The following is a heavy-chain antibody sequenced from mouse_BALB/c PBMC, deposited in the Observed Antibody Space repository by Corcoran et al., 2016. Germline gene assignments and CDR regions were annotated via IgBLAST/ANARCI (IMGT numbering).Heavy chain of an antibody. CDR3: TYGSYEAWFAY. Sequence: EVQLQQSGAELVKPGASVKLSCTASGFNINDTYLHWVKQRPEQGLKWIGRIDPANDNTKFDPKFQGKATITADTSSNTAYLQLSSLTSEDTVVYYCTYGSYEAWFAYWGQGTLVTVSA. CDR2: IDPANDNT. J-gene: IGHJ3*01. D-gene: IGHD1-1*02. CDR1: GFNINDTY. V-gene: IGHV14-3*02.